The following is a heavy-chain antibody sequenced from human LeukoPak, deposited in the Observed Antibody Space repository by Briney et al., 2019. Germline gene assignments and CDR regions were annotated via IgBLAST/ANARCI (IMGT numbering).Heavy chain of an antibody. J-gene: IGHJ3*02. Sequence: GRSLRLFCAASGFTVSSPYMSSVRHPPGKGLEWVPVIYSGGSTYYADSVKGRFTISRDNSKNTLYLQMNSLRAEDTAVYYCARDVAAAGTKGLSAFDIWGQGTMVTVSS. CDR2: IYSGGST. CDR1: GFTVSSPY. D-gene: IGHD6-13*01. V-gene: IGHV3-53*01. CDR3: ARDVAAAGTKGLSAFDI.